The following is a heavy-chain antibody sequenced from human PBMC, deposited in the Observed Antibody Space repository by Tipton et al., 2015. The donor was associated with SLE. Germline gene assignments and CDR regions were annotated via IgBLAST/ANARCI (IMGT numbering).Heavy chain of an antibody. CDR3: ASPIAAAGGY. D-gene: IGHD6-13*01. V-gene: IGHV3-66*01. J-gene: IGHJ4*02. CDR2: IYSGGST. CDR1: GFTFSSHW. Sequence: GSLRLSCTASGFTFSSHWMSWVRQAPGKGLEWVSVIYSGGSTYYADSVKGRFTISRDNSKNTLYLQMNSLRAEDTAVYYCASPIAAAGGYWGQGTLVTVSS.